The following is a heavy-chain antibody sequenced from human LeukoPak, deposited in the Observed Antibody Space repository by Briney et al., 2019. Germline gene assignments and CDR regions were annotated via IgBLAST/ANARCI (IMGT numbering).Heavy chain of an antibody. CDR2: IYYGGST. V-gene: IGHV4-59*08. CDR1: GGSISSYY. CDR3: ASGHGDRRGDLQH. Sequence: PSETLSLTCTVSGGSISSYYWSWIRQPPGKGLEWIGYIYYGGSTNYNPSLKSRVTISVDTSKNQFSLKLSSVTAADTAVYYCASGHGDRRGDLQHWGQGTLVTVSS. J-gene: IGHJ1*01. D-gene: IGHD3-10*01.